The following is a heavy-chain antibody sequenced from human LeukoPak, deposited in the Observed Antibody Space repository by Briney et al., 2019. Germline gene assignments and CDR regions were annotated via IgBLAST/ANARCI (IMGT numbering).Heavy chain of an antibody. CDR3: ARASRWLQVGFDY. Sequence: GRSLRLSCAASGFTFSTYTIHWVRQAPGKGLEWVAVISYDGSSDYYADSVKGRFTISRDDSKNTLYLQMNSLRAEDTAVYYCARASRWLQVGFDYWGQRTPVTVSS. D-gene: IGHD5-24*01. CDR2: ISYDGSSD. J-gene: IGHJ4*02. CDR1: GFTFSTYT. V-gene: IGHV3-30-3*01.